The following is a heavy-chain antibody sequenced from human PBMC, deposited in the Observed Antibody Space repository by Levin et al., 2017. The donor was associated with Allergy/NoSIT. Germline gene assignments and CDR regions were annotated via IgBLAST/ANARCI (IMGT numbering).Heavy chain of an antibody. CDR2: IYHSGYT. J-gene: IGHJ5*02. D-gene: IGHD2-15*01. CDR3: ARHFVCSGGSCYSEGWFDP. CDR1: GGSIITNSYY. Sequence: SETLSLTCTVSGGSIITNSYYWGWIRQSPGKGLEWIGSIYHSGYTYYNPSLRSRVTISVDTPKNQLSLKLSSVTAADTALYDLARHFVCSGGSCYSEGWFDPWGQGALVSVSS. V-gene: IGHV4-39*01.